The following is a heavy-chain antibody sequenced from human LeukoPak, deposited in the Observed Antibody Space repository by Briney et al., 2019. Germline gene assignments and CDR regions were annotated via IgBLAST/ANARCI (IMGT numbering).Heavy chain of an antibody. CDR2: ISSSSSTI. CDR3: ARDRPTYYYDSSGSPDYFDY. D-gene: IGHD3-22*01. J-gene: IGHJ4*02. V-gene: IGHV3-48*01. Sequence: GGSLRLSCAASGFTFSSYSMNWVRQAPGKGLEWVSYISSSSSTIYYADSVKGRFTISRDNAKNSLYLQMNSLRAEDTAVYYYARDRPTYYYDSSGSPDYFDYWGQGTLVTVSS. CDR1: GFTFSSYS.